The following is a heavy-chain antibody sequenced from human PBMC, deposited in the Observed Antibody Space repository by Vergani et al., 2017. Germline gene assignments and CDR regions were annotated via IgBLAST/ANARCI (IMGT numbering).Heavy chain of an antibody. J-gene: IGHJ2*01. CDR3: ARGGRRYFDL. CDR2: IYYSGST. CDR1: GGSISSSSYS. Sequence: QLQLQESGPGLVKPSETLSLTCTVSGGSISSSSYSWGWIRQPPGKGLEWIGSIYYSGSTYYNPSLKSRVTISVDTSKNQFSLKLSSVTAADTAVYYCARGGRRYFDLWGRGTLVTVSS. V-gene: IGHV4-39*07.